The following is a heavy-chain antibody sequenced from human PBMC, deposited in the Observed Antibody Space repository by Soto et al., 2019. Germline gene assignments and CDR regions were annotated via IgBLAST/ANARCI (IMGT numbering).Heavy chain of an antibody. CDR3: AKDEGAVVPAAFGY. V-gene: IGHV3-23*01. J-gene: IGHJ4*02. Sequence: GSLRLSCAASGFTFSNYAMTWVRQAPGKGLEWVSAISGSGGSTYYADSVKGRFTISRDNSKNTLYLQMFSLRAEDTAVYYCAKDEGAVVPAAFGYWGQGTLVTVSS. D-gene: IGHD2-2*01. CDR2: ISGSGGST. CDR1: GFTFSNYA.